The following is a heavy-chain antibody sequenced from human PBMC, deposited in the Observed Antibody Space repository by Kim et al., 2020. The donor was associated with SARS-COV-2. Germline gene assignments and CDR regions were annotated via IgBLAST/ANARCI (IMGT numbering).Heavy chain of an antibody. V-gene: IGHV4-59*01. CDR1: GGSISSYY. J-gene: IGHJ6*02. CDR3: ARDFGVSYYYYGMDV. CDR2: IYYSGST. D-gene: IGHD3-10*01. Sequence: SETLSLTCTVSGGSISSYYWSWIRQPPGKGLEWIGYIYYSGSTNYNPSLKSRVTISVDTSKNQFSLKLSSVTAADTAVYYCARDFGVSYYYYGMDVWGQGTTVTVSS.